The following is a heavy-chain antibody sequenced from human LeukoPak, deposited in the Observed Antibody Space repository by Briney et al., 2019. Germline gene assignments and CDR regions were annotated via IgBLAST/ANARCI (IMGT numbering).Heavy chain of an antibody. CDR3: ARVHGRSVGATSSFDD. D-gene: IGHD1-26*01. CDR1: GYSISSGYY. CDR2: IYHSGST. Sequence: SETLSLTCAVSGYSISSGYYWGWIRQPPGKGLEWIGSIYHSGSTYFNPSLRSRVTISVDTSKYQFSLKLTSVTAADTAVYYCARVHGRSVGATSSFDDGVQGTLVTVS. V-gene: IGHV4-38-2*01. J-gene: IGHJ4*02.